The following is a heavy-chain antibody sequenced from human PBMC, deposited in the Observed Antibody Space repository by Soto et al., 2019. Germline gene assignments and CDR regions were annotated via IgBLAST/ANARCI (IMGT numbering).Heavy chain of an antibody. J-gene: IGHJ3*02. D-gene: IGHD2-21*02. Sequence: GASVKVSYKASGYAFTSYDINWVLQATGQGIEWMGWMNPNSGNTGYAQKFQGRVTMTRKTSISIAYMEMSSLRSEDKAVYYCASRNRVVTSIHAFDIWGQGTLVTVSS. V-gene: IGHV1-8*01. CDR3: ASRNRVVTSIHAFDI. CDR1: GYAFTSYD. CDR2: MNPNSGNT.